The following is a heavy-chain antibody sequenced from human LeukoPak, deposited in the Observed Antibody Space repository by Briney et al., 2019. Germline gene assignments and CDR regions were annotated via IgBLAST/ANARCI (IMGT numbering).Heavy chain of an antibody. CDR2: VSGSGGGT. J-gene: IGHJ4*02. CDR1: GFTFSTYA. V-gene: IGHV3-23*01. Sequence: GGSLRLSCVASGFTFSTYAMSWVRQAPGKGLEWVSAVSGSGGGTYYADSVKGRFTNSRDNSKNTLYLQMISLRVEDTALYYCARRYCSGGSCYSGANYWGQGTLVTVSS. D-gene: IGHD2-15*01. CDR3: ARRYCSGGSCYSGANY.